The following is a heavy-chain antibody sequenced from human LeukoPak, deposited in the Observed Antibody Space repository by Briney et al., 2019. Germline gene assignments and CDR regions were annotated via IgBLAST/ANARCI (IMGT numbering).Heavy chain of an antibody. J-gene: IGHJ4*02. V-gene: IGHV3-23*01. D-gene: IGHD5-12*01. Sequence: PGGSLRLSCAASGFTFSSYAMRWVRQAPGKGLEWVSAISGSGGSTYYADSVKGRFTISRDNAESSLYLQMDSLRPEDTAVYYCAREGDRGYDYYFEYWGRGALVTVSS. CDR3: AREGDRGYDYYFEY. CDR2: ISGSGGST. CDR1: GFTFSSYA.